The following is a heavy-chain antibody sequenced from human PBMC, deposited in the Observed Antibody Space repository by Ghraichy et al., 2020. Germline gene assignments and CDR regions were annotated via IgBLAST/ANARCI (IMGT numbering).Heavy chain of an antibody. V-gene: IGHV4-34*01. D-gene: IGHD2-2*01. CDR2: INHSGST. CDR1: GGSFSGYY. CDR3: ARGPGYCSSTSCYSWAAKPRWYNWFDP. J-gene: IGHJ5*02. Sequence: SETLSLTCAVYGGSFSGYYWSWIRQPPGKGLEWIGEINHSGSTNYNPSLKSRVTISVDTSKNQFSLKLSSVTAADTAVYYCARGPGYCSSTSCYSWAAKPRWYNWFDPWGQGTLVTVSS.